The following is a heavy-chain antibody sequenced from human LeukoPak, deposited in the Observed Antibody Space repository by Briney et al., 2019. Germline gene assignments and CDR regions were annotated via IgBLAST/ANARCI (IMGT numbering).Heavy chain of an antibody. V-gene: IGHV3-74*01. CDR2: INSDDSII. J-gene: IGHJ4*02. Sequence: PGGSLRLSCAASGFTFSTYWMHWVRQAPGEGLVWVSRINSDDSIINYADSVKGRFTIPRDDAKNTVYLQMTSLRAEDTAVYYCAREFIVSPYYDRSGSLDYWGQGTLVTVSS. CDR3: AREFIVSPYYDRSGSLDY. D-gene: IGHD3-22*01. CDR1: GFTFSTYW.